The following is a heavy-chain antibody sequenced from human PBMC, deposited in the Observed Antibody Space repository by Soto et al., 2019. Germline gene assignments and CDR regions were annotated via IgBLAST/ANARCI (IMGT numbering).Heavy chain of an antibody. Sequence: GGSLRLSCAASGFTFDDYAMHWVRQAPGKGLEWVSGISWNSGSIGYADSVKGRFTISRDNAKNSLYLQMNSLRAEDTALYYCAKDTYERFGVFDYWGQGTLVTVPQ. D-gene: IGHD3-3*01. V-gene: IGHV3-9*01. CDR2: ISWNSGSI. CDR3: AKDTYERFGVFDY. J-gene: IGHJ4*02. CDR1: GFTFDDYA.